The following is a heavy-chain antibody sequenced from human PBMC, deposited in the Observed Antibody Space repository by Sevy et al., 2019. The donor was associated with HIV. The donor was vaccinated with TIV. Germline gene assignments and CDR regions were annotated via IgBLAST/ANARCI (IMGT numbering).Heavy chain of an antibody. J-gene: IGHJ3*02. CDR3: ARSPGFGVVIGAFDI. D-gene: IGHD3-3*01. CDR1: GFTFSSYS. CDR2: ISSSSSTI. Sequence: GGSLRLSCAASGFTFSSYSMNWVRQAPGKGLEWVSYISSSSSTIYYADSVKGRFTISRDNAKNSLYLQMNSLRDGDTAVYYCARSPGFGVVIGAFDIWGQGTMVTVSS. V-gene: IGHV3-48*02.